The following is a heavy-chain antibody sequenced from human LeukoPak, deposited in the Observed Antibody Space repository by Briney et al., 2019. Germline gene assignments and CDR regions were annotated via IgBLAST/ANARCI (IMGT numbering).Heavy chain of an antibody. J-gene: IGHJ6*02. D-gene: IGHD4-23*01. CDR3: AKGNGGNSGEYFYYGMDV. V-gene: IGHV3-23*01. CDR2: ISGSGGNT. Sequence: TGGSLRPSCAASRFTFSSHAMTWVRQAPGKGLEWVSAISGSGGNTYYADSVKGRFTISRDNSKNTLYLQLTSLRAEDTAVYYCAKGNGGNSGEYFYYGMDVWGQGTTVTVSS. CDR1: RFTFSSHA.